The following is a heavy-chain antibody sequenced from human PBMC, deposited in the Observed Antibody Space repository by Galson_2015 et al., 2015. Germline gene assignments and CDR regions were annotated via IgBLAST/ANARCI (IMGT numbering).Heavy chain of an antibody. Sequence: QSGAEVTKPGESLTTSCTGSGYSFTSYWIGWVRQTPGKGLEWMGIIYPGDSDTRYSPSFQGQVTISADKSISTAYLQWSSLKASDTAMYYCARLGIAVAARRSYYGMDGWGQGTTVTVSS. CDR1: GYSFTSYW. D-gene: IGHD6-19*01. V-gene: IGHV5-51*01. J-gene: IGHJ6*02. CDR3: ARLGIAVAARRSYYGMDG. CDR2: IYPGDSDT.